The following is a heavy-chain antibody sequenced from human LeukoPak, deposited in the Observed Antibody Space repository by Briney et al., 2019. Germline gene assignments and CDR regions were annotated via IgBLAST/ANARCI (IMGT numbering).Heavy chain of an antibody. CDR1: GFSFSSYG. D-gene: IGHD3-22*01. CDR2: ISSGGGST. V-gene: IGHV3-23*01. Sequence: GGSLRLSCAASGFSFSSYGMTWVRQAPGKGLEWVSSISSGGGSTNSADSVKGRFTISRDNSKNTLYLQMNSLRAEDTAVYYCAKSSYYDSSGYYREYYFDHWGQGTLVTVSS. CDR3: AKSSYYDSSGYYREYYFDH. J-gene: IGHJ4*02.